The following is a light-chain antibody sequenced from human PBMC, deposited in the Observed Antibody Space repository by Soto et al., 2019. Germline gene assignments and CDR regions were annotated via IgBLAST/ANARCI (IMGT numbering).Light chain of an antibody. V-gene: IGKV3D-15*01. J-gene: IGKJ5*01. Sequence: EIVMTQSPATLSVTTVERASISFIAIESVSSNLAWYQPTPGQAPRLLIYGASTRATGIPDRFSGSGSGTEFTLTIRSLQSEDLAVYYGQQYNKWPPINCGQGTRREIK. CDR1: ESVSSN. CDR3: QQYNKWPPIN. CDR2: GAS.